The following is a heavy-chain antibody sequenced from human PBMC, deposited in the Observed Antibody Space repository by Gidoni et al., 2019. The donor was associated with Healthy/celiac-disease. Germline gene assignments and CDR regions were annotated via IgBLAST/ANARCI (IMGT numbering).Heavy chain of an antibody. V-gene: IGHV3-30*18. CDR3: AKDLYDSRFHFDY. Sequence: QVQLVESGGGVVQPGRSLRLSCAASGFTFSSYGMHWVRQAPGKGLEWVAVISYDGSNKYYADSVKGRFTISRDNSKNTLYLQMNSLRAEDTAVYYCAKDLYDSRFHFDYWGQGTLVTVSS. D-gene: IGHD3-22*01. J-gene: IGHJ4*02. CDR2: ISYDGSNK. CDR1: GFTFSSYG.